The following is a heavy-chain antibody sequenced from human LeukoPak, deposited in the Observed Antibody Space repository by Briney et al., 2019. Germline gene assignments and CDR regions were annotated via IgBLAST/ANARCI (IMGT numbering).Heavy chain of an antibody. CDR2: ISGDGATT. D-gene: IGHD6-19*01. CDR3: AKWEAEQWLEVFDY. J-gene: IGHJ4*02. Sequence: PWGSLRLSCAAPGFPFSSYAMTWVRQAPGKGLELVSSISGDGATTYHADSLKSRFTISRDNAKNTVYLEISIRGAEDTAVYYCAKWEAEQWLEVFDYWGQGTLVTVSS. CDR1: GFPFSSYA. V-gene: IGHV3-23*01.